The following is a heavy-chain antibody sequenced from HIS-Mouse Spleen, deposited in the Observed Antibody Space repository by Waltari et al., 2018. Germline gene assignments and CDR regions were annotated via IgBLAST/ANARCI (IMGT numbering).Heavy chain of an antibody. D-gene: IGHD6-13*01. CDR1: GGSTRSSIYY. CDR2: IYYSGST. CDR3: AREIPYSSSWYDWYFDL. V-gene: IGHV4-39*07. J-gene: IGHJ2*01. Sequence: QLQLQESGPGLVKPSETLSLTCTVSGGSTRSSIYYWGWLRQPPGKGLEWIGSIYYSGSTYYNPSLKSRVTISVDTSKNQFSLKLSSVTAADTAVYYCAREIPYSSSWYDWYFDLWGRGTLVTVSA.